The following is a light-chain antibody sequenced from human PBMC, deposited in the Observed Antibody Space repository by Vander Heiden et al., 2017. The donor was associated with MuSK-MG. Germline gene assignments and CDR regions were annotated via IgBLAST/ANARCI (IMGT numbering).Light chain of an antibody. CDR2: DVT. V-gene: IGLV2-11*01. Sequence: QSALTQPRSVSGSPGQSVTISCTGTSSDVGGYNYVSWYQQHPGKAPKLMIYDVTKRPSGVPDRFSGSKSGNTASLTISGLQAEDEADYYCSSYAGTYTYVFGTGTQVTVL. CDR3: SSYAGTYTYV. J-gene: IGLJ1*01. CDR1: SSDVGGYNY.